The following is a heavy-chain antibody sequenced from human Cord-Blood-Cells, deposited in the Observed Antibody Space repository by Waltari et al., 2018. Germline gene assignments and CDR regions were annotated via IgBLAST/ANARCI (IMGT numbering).Heavy chain of an antibody. CDR2: IIPIFGTA. V-gene: IGHV1-69*01. CDR1: GCTFRSYA. J-gene: IGHJ4*02. D-gene: IGHD1-26*01. Sequence: QLQLVQSGAEVKKPGSSVKVSCKASGCTFRSYAITWVRQAPGQGIEWMGGIIPIFGTANYAQKFQGRVTITADESTSTAYMELSSLRSEDTAVYYCARDYSGSYYGVDYWGQGTLVTVSS. CDR3: ARDYSGSYYGVDY.